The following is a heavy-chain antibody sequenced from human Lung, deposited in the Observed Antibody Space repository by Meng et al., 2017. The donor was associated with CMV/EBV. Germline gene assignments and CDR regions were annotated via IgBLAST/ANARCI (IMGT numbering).Heavy chain of an antibody. Sequence: ASVKVSCKALGYTFTSYYVHWLRQAPGQGLDWMGWINPISGATKYAQKFQGRVTMTRDTSISTAYMDLSRLTSDDAAIYYYGRVVSYDQLPLLDDWGHGTMVTVSS. J-gene: IGHJ4*01. CDR2: INPISGAT. CDR1: GYTFTSYY. V-gene: IGHV1-2*02. CDR3: GRVVSYDQLPLLDD. D-gene: IGHD3-22*01.